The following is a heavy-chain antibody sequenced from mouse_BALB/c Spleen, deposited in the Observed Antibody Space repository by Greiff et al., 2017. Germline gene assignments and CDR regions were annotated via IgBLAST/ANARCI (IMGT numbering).Heavy chain of an antibody. CDR1: GFTFSSYA. V-gene: IGHV5-9-4*01. Sequence: EVKLMESGGGLVKPGGSLKLSCAASGFTFSSYAMSWVRQSPEKRLEWVAEISSGGSYTYYPDTVTGRFTISRDNAKNTLYLEMSSLRSEDTAMYYCARDYWDGFAYWGQGTLVTVSA. D-gene: IGHD4-1*01. CDR2: ISSGGSYT. CDR3: ARDYWDGFAY. J-gene: IGHJ3*01.